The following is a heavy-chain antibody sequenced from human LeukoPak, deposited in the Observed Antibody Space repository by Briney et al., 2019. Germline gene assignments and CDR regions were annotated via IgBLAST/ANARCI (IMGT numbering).Heavy chain of an antibody. J-gene: IGHJ4*02. Sequence: GASVKVSCKASGGTFSSYAINWVRQAPAQGLEWMGGIIPIFGTANYAQKFQGRVTITADKSTSTAYMELSSLRSEDTAVYYCARRTGYYVWVFDYWGQGTLVTVSS. CDR2: IIPIFGTA. CDR3: ARRTGYYVWVFDY. V-gene: IGHV1-69*06. D-gene: IGHD3/OR15-3a*01. CDR1: GGTFSSYA.